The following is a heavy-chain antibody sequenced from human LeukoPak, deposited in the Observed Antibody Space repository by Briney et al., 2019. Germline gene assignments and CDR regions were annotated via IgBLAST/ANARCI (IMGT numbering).Heavy chain of an antibody. V-gene: IGHV1-2*06. CDR2: INPNSGGT. D-gene: IGHD2-15*01. CDR3: ALVGAADQALDI. CDR1: GYTFTGYY. J-gene: IGHJ3*02. Sequence: ASVKVSCKASGYTFTGYYMHWVRQAPGQGLEWMGRINPNSGGTNYAQKFQGRVTMTRDTSISTAYMELSRLRSDDTAVYYCALVGAADQALDIWGQGTMVTVSS.